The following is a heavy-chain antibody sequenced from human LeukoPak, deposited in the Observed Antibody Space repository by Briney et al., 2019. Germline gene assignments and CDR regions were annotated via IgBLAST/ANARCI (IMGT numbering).Heavy chain of an antibody. CDR1: GGSFSGYY. V-gene: IGHV4-34*01. D-gene: IGHD1-20*01. Sequence: SETLSLTCGVYGGSFSGYYWSWIRQPPGKGLEWIGEINYSGSTNYNPSLKSRVTVSVDTSKNQFSLKLRSVTAADTAVYYCARATLTGTTPYYYMDVWGKGTTVTVSS. CDR2: INYSGST. J-gene: IGHJ6*03. CDR3: ARATLTGTTPYYYMDV.